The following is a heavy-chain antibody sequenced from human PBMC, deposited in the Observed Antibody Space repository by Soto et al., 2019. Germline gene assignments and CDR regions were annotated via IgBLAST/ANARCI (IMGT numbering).Heavy chain of an antibody. D-gene: IGHD3-10*01. J-gene: IGHJ6*02. CDR2: IYYSGST. Sequence: SETLSLTCTFSGGSISSGDYYWSWIRQPPGKGLEWIGYIYYSGSTYYNPSLKSRVTISVDTSKNQFSLKLSSVTAADTAVYYCARDGSGSYIGHYYYYYGMDVWGQGTTVTVSS. V-gene: IGHV4-30-4*01. CDR3: ARDGSGSYIGHYYYYYGMDV. CDR1: GGSISSGDYY.